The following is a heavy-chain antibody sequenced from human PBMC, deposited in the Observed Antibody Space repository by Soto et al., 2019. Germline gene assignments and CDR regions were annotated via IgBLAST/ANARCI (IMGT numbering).Heavy chain of an antibody. CDR3: ARTGPPVDY. CDR2: IITYNGNT. Sequence: QVQLVQSGAEVKKPGASVKVSCKASGYTFSSYAISWVRQAPGQGLEWMGWIITYNGNTNYAQKLQGRVTMTTDTSPTTAYRYLRSLRPDDTAVYYCARTGPPVDYWGQGTLVTVSS. CDR1: GYTFSSYA. V-gene: IGHV1-18*01. J-gene: IGHJ4*02.